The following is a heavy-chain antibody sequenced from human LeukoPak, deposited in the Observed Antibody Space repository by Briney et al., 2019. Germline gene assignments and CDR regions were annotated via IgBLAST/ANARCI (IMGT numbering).Heavy chain of an antibody. D-gene: IGHD5-18*01. CDR3: ARAQEYSYGYGHFDY. Sequence: ASVKVSRKASGGTFSSYAISWVRQAPGQGLEWMGGIIPIFGTANYAQKFQGRVTITADESTSTAYMELSSLRSEDTAVYYCARAQEYSYGYGHFDYWGQGTLVTVSS. J-gene: IGHJ4*02. V-gene: IGHV1-69*13. CDR1: GGTFSSYA. CDR2: IIPIFGTA.